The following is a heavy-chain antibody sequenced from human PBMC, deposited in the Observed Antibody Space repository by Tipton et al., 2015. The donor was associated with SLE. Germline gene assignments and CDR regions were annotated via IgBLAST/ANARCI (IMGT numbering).Heavy chain of an antibody. CDR2: IWYDRSNT. D-gene: IGHD2-8*01. Sequence: SLRLSCAASGFTFSSYAMHWVRQAPGKGLEWVAVIWYDRSNTYYADSVKGRFTISRDNSKNTLYLQMNSLRAEDTAVYYCAREGAMDDAFDIWGQGTMVTVSS. V-gene: IGHV3-33*08. J-gene: IGHJ3*02. CDR3: AREGAMDDAFDI. CDR1: GFTFSSYA.